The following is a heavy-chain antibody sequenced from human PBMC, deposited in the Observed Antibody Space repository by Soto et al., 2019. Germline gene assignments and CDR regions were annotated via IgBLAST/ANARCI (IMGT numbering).Heavy chain of an antibody. CDR2: INAGNGNT. V-gene: IGHV1-3*01. CDR3: AREQEEYNWNDSPRDRGRRGFDP. J-gene: IGHJ5*02. CDR1: GYTFTSYA. D-gene: IGHD1-1*01. Sequence: ASVKVSCKASGYTFTSYAMHWVRQAPGQRLEWMGWINAGNGNTKYSQKFQGRVTITRDTSASTAYMELSSLRSEDTAVYYCAREQEEYNWNDSPRDRGRRGFDPWGQGTLVTVSS.